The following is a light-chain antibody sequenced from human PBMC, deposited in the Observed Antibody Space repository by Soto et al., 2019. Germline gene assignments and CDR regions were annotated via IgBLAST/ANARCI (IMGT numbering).Light chain of an antibody. Sequence: QSALTQPPSASGSPGQSVTISCTGTYSDIGAYNYVSWYQQRPGEAPKLIIYEVSKRPSGVPDRIFAYKSGNTASLTVSGLQADDEADYYCSSYAGRNSYVFGTGTKLTVL. J-gene: IGLJ1*01. CDR1: YSDIGAYNY. V-gene: IGLV2-8*01. CDR3: SSYAGRNSYV. CDR2: EVS.